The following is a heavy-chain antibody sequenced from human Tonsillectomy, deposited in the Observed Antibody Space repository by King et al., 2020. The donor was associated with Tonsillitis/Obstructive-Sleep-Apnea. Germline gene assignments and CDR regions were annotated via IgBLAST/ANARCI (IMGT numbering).Heavy chain of an antibody. V-gene: IGHV3-49*05. Sequence: VQLVESGGGLVKPGRSLRLSCTASGFTFGDYAMSWFRQAPGKGLEWVGVIRSKAYSGTTEYAASVKGRFTISRDDSKSIAYLQMNSLKAEDTAVYYCTSFPGARGGWFDPWGQGTLVTVSS. CDR2: IRSKAYSGTT. D-gene: IGHD1-26*01. CDR1: GFTFGDYA. J-gene: IGHJ5*02. CDR3: TSFPGARGGWFDP.